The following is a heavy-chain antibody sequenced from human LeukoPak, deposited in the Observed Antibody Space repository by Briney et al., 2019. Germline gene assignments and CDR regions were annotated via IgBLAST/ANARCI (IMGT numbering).Heavy chain of an antibody. V-gene: IGHV1-69*06. Sequence: GASVKVSCKASGGTFSSYAISWVRQAPGQGLEWMGGIIPIFGTANYAQKFQGRVTITADKSTSTAYMELSSLRSEDTAVYYCARAWLRDCSGGSRYYFDYWGQGTLVTVSS. J-gene: IGHJ4*02. CDR3: ARAWLRDCSGGSRYYFDY. D-gene: IGHD2-15*01. CDR1: GGTFSSYA. CDR2: IIPIFGTA.